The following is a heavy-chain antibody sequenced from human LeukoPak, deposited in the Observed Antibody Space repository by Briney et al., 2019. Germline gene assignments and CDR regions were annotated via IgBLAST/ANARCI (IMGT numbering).Heavy chain of an antibody. CDR1: GFTFSSYA. V-gene: IGHV3-23*03. Sequence: GGSLRLSCAASGFTFSSYAMAWVRQAPGQGLEWVSVMYIDGDTDYVDAVKGRFTISRDNSKNTLFLQMNSLRAEDTAMYYCAKTTYCTGGSCYSGLLEYWGQGTLVTVSS. CDR2: MYIDGDT. CDR3: AKTTYCTGGSCYSGLLEY. J-gene: IGHJ4*02. D-gene: IGHD2-15*01.